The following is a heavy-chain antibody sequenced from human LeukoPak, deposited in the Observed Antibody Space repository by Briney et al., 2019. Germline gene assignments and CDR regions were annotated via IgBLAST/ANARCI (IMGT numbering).Heavy chain of an antibody. CDR3: ARDNVGSCSGGTCFDY. CDR1: GFTFSTYA. CDR2: ISGSGGTT. J-gene: IGHJ4*02. D-gene: IGHD2-15*01. Sequence: GGSLRLSCAASGFTFSTYAMSWVRQAPGKGLEWVSAISGSGGTTYYADSVKGRFTISGDNSKNTLYLQMNSLRAEDTAVYYCARDNVGSCSGGTCFDYWGQGTLVTVSS. V-gene: IGHV3-23*01.